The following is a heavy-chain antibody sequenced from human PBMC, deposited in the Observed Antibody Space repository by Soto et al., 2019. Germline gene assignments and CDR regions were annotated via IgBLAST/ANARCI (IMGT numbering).Heavy chain of an antibody. CDR3: ARVMTLTKKVLGGYDYGMDV. J-gene: IGHJ6*02. D-gene: IGHD3-16*01. CDR1: GYTFTSSG. CDR2: IIAYNGNT. Sequence: QVQLVQSGAEVKKPGASVKVSCKASGYTFTSSGISWVRQAPGQGLEWMGWIIAYNGNTNYAQKLQGRVTMTTDTSTTTAYMELRRLRSDDTAVYFCARVMTLTKKVLGGYDYGMDVWGQGNTVTVSS. V-gene: IGHV1-18*01.